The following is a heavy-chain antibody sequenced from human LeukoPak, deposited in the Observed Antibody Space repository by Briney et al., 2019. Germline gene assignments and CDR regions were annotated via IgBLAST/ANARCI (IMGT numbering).Heavy chain of an antibody. D-gene: IGHD6-19*01. V-gene: IGHV3-53*01. CDR2: IYSGGST. Sequence: PGGSLRLSCAASGFTFGSYSMNWVRQAPGKGLAWVSVIYSGGSTYYADSVKGRFTISRDNSKNTLYLQMNSLRAEDTAVYYCARGIAVAGTNYFDYWGQGTLVTVSS. CDR3: ARGIAVAGTNYFDY. J-gene: IGHJ4*02. CDR1: GFTFGSYS.